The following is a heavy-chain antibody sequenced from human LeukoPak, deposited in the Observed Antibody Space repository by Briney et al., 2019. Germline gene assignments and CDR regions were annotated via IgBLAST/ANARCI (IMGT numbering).Heavy chain of an antibody. CDR1: GYTFTGYY. V-gene: IGHV1-2*02. CDR3: ARDFYLKSDIVVEL. Sequence: ASVKVSCKASGYTFTGYYMHWVRQAPGQGREWMGWINPNSGGTNYAQKFQGRVTMTRDTSISTAYMELSRLRSDDTAVYYCARDFYLKSDIVVELWGQGTLVTVSS. CDR2: INPNSGGT. D-gene: IGHD2-2*01. J-gene: IGHJ4*02.